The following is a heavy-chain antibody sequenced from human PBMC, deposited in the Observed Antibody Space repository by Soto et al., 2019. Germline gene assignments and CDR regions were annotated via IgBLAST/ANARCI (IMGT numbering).Heavy chain of an antibody. V-gene: IGHV4-59*01. J-gene: IGHJ4*02. D-gene: IGHD7-27*01. CDR2: SYYTGAI. CDR3: ARERTPRTGFDY. CDR1: AGSITGYY. Sequence: SETLSLTCTVSAGSITGYYWSWIRLSPGKGLEWIGCSYYTGAINYNPSLKSRVTISVDTSKNQFSLTLSSATAADTAVYYCARERTPRTGFDYWGQGTLVTVSS.